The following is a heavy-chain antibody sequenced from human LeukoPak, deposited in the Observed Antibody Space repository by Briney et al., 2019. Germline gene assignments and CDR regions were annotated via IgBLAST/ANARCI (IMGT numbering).Heavy chain of an antibody. CDR1: GFIFSSYA. D-gene: IGHD5-18*01. Sequence: GGSLRLSCAASGFIFSSYAMSWVRQAPGKGLEWVSAISGSGGSTYYADSVEGRFTISRDNSKNTLYLQMNSLRAEDTTVYYCAKDQEAMVLYWFDPWGQGTLVTVSS. CDR2: ISGSGGST. V-gene: IGHV3-23*01. J-gene: IGHJ5*02. CDR3: AKDQEAMVLYWFDP.